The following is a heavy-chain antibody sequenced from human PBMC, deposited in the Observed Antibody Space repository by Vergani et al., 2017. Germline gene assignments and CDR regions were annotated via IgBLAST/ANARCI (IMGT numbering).Heavy chain of an antibody. J-gene: IGHJ6*02. CDR3: AISDIGYCSGGSCYYYYGMDV. Sequence: EVQLVQSGAEVKKPGESLKISCKGSGYSFTSYWIGWVRQMPGKGLEWMGIIYPGDSDTRYSPSFQGQVTISADKSISTAYLQWSSLKASDTAMYYCAISDIGYCSGGSCYYYYGMDVWGQGTTVTVSS. V-gene: IGHV5-51*01. CDR1: GYSFTSYW. CDR2: IYPGDSDT. D-gene: IGHD2-15*01.